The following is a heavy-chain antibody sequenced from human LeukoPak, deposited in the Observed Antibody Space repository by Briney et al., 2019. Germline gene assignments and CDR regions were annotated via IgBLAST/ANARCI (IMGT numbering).Heavy chain of an antibody. J-gene: IGHJ3*02. D-gene: IGHD3-10*01. CDR1: GGSISSGGYS. CDR3: ARVGGDAFDI. CDR2: IYHRGNT. Sequence: SETLSLTCAVSGGSISSGGYSWSWIRQPPGKALEWIVYIYHRGNTYYSPSLKSRVTISVDRSKNQFSLKLNSVTAADTAVYYCARVGGDAFDIWGQGTMVTVSS. V-gene: IGHV4-30-2*01.